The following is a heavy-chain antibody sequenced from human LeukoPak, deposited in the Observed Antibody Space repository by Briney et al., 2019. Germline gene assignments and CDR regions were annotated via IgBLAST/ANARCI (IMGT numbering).Heavy chain of an antibody. CDR2: ISGSGGSA. Sequence: PGVPLRRTCTASGFTCSRYGFRWVRQPPGKGLEWVSAISGSGGSAYYADSVKGRFTISRDNSKNTLYLQMNSLRAEDTAVYYWAKSEDLYYYSDGMVVCGQGTTVTGS. CDR3: AKSEDLYYYSDGMVV. V-gene: IGHV3-23*01. CDR1: GFTCSRYG. J-gene: IGHJ6*02.